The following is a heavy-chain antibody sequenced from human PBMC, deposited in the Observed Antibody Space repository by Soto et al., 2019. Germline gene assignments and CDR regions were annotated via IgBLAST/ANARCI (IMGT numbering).Heavy chain of an antibody. V-gene: IGHV4-4*02. J-gene: IGHJ6*02. D-gene: IGHD6-19*01. CDR3: VTSGWSVDFYYYFGMDV. CDR2: IYHSGNT. CDR1: GDSVTRSNW. Sequence: PSETLSLTCAVSGDSVTRSNWWSWVRQSPGKGLEWIGEIYHSGNTKYNPSLKSRVIISVDKSKNQFSLTLTSVTAADTAVYYCVTSGWSVDFYYYFGMDVWGQGTTVTVSS.